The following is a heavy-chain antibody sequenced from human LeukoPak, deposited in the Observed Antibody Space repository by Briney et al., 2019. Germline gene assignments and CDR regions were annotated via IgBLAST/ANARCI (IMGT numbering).Heavy chain of an antibody. V-gene: IGHV3-23*01. CDR2: ITGGAAST. CDR3: AKSGQYCTAGSCYQEASLDY. Sequence: GSLRLSCAASGFTFSNYGMSWVRQAPGKGLEWVSAITGGAASTNYADSVKGRFTISRDNSKNTLHLQMNSLRADDTAVYYCAKSGQYCTAGSCYQEASLDYWGQGTLVTVSS. D-gene: IGHD2-15*01. CDR1: GFTFSNYG. J-gene: IGHJ4*02.